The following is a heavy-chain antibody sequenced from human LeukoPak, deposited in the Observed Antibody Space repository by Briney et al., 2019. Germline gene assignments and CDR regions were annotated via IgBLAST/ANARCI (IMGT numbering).Heavy chain of an antibody. CDR1: GFTFSSYA. Sequence: GRSLRLSFAASGFTFSSYAMHWVRQAPGKGLEWVAVISYDGSNKYYADSVKGRFTISRDNSKNTLYLQMNSLRAEDTAVYYCARDGHPWGQGTLVTVSS. CDR2: ISYDGSNK. V-gene: IGHV3-30-3*01. CDR3: ARDGHP. J-gene: IGHJ5*02.